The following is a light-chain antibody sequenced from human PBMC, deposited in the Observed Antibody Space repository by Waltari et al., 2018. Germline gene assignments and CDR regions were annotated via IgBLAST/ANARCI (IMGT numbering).Light chain of an antibody. J-gene: IGKJ4*01. CDR2: GAS. CDR3: QQLDKYPLT. Sequence: IQLTQSPSSLSASVGDTVTIPCRASEGISTYLAWYQQQPGKAPKLLIYGASTLQSGVPSRFSGSGSGTDFTLTISSLQPGDFATYYCQQLDKYPLTFGGGTKVEIK. V-gene: IGKV1-9*01. CDR1: EGISTY.